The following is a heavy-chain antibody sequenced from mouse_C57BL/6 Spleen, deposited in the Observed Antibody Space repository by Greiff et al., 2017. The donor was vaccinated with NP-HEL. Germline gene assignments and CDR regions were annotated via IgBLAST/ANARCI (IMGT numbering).Heavy chain of an antibody. CDR1: GYSFTGYY. V-gene: IGHV1-42*01. Sequence: EVQLQQSGPELVKPGASVKISCKASGYSFTGYYMNWVKQSPEKSLEWIGEINPSTGGTTYNQKFKAKATLTVDKSSSTAYMQLKSLTSEDSAVYYCARRALYGNSFDYWGQGTTLTVSS. CDR3: ARRALYGNSFDY. J-gene: IGHJ2*01. CDR2: INPSTGGT. D-gene: IGHD2-1*01.